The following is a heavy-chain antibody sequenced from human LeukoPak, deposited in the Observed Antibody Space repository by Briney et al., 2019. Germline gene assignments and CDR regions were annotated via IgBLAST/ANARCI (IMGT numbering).Heavy chain of an antibody. Sequence: SETLSLTCTVSGGSIRSYYWSWIRQPPGKGLEWIGYIYYSGSTNYNPSLKSRVTISVDTSKNQFSLKLTSVIAADTAVYYCARARGTTIDERGAFDIWGQGRMVTISS. J-gene: IGHJ3*02. V-gene: IGHV4-59*01. D-gene: IGHD5-24*01. CDR1: GGSIRSYY. CDR2: IYYSGST. CDR3: ARARGTTIDERGAFDI.